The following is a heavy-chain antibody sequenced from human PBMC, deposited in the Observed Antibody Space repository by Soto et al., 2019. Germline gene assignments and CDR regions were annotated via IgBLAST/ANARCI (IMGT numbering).Heavy chain of an antibody. CDR2: IYYSGST. CDR3: ARQGYCSSTSCRYYYYYMDV. Sequence: QVQLQESGPGLVKPSETLSLTCTVSGGSISSYYWSWIRQPPGKGLEWIGYIYYSGSTNYNPSLKSRVTISVDTSKNQFSLKLSSMTAADTAVYYCARQGYCSSTSCRYYYYYMDVWGKGTTVTVSS. J-gene: IGHJ6*03. V-gene: IGHV4-59*08. CDR1: GGSISSYY. D-gene: IGHD2-2*01.